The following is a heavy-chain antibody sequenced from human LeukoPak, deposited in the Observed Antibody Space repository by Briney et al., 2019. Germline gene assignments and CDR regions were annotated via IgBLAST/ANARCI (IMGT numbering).Heavy chain of an antibody. Sequence: GGSLRLSCAASGFTFGSYAMSWVRQSPEKGLEWVSAIGASDGCTYHADSVKGRFTMSRDISRNTVYLQMNSLRVDDTAVYFCARAPVVSCRGAFCYPLDYWGHGILITVSS. V-gene: IGHV3-23*01. J-gene: IGHJ4*01. CDR1: GFTFGSYA. CDR2: IGASDGCT. CDR3: ARAPVVSCRGAFCYPLDY. D-gene: IGHD2-15*01.